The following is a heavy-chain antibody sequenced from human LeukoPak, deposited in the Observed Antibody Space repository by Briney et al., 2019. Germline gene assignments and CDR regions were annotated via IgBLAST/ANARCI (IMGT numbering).Heavy chain of an antibody. D-gene: IGHD2-21*01. CDR3: ARDRLAYCGGDCFNDAFDI. CDR2: IYTSGST. Sequence: SETLSLTCTVSGGSISSYYWSWIRQPAGKGLEWIGRIYTSGSTNYNPSLKSRVTMSVDTSKNQFSLKLSSVTAADTAVYYCARDRLAYCGGDCFNDAFDIWGQGTMVTVSS. J-gene: IGHJ3*02. V-gene: IGHV4-4*07. CDR1: GGSISSYY.